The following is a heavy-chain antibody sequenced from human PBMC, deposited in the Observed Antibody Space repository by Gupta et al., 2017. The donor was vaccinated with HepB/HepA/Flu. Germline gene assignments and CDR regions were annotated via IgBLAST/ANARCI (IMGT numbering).Heavy chain of an antibody. Sequence: QVQLVESGGGVVQPGRSLRLSCAASGFTFSSYAMHWVRQAPGKGLAWVAVISYDGSNKYYADSVKGRFTISRDNSKNTLYLQMNSLRAEDXAVYYCARXPFPVVVTAIFYYWGQGTLVTVSS. D-gene: IGHD2-21*02. V-gene: IGHV3-30-3*01. CDR3: ARXPFPVVVTAIFYY. CDR1: GFTFSSYA. J-gene: IGHJ4*02. CDR2: ISYDGSNK.